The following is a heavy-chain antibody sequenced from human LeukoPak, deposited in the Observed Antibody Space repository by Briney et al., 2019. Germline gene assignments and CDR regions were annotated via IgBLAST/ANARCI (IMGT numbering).Heavy chain of an antibody. V-gene: IGHV3-11*01. Sequence: NPGGSLRLSCAASGSTFSDYYMSWIRQAPGKGLEWVSYISSSGSTIYYADSVKGRFTISRDNAKNSLYLQMNSLRAEDTAVYYCARYQVYYDILTGYYNDQYYFDYWGQGTLVTVSS. CDR2: ISSSGSTI. D-gene: IGHD3-9*01. CDR1: GSTFSDYY. J-gene: IGHJ4*02. CDR3: ARYQVYYDILTGYYNDQYYFDY.